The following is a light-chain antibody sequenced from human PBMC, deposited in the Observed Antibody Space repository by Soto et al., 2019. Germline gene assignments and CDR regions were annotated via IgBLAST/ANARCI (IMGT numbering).Light chain of an antibody. CDR3: QQYDNWPRT. CDR2: GAS. Sequence: EIVLTHSQATLSLSPGERATLSSRASQTVSSDLAWYQQKPGQAPRLLIYGASTRASGIPDRFSGSGSGTEFTLTISSLQSEDFAVYYCQQYDNWPRTFGQGTKVDIK. V-gene: IGKV3-15*01. CDR1: QTVSSD. J-gene: IGKJ1*01.